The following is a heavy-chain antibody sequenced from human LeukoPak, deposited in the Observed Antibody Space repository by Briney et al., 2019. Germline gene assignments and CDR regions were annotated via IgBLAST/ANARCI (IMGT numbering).Heavy chain of an antibody. CDR3: ARVRYYDFWSGYERYFDY. V-gene: IGHV4-31*03. Sequence: SETLSLTCTVSGGSISSGGYYWSWIRQHPGKGLEWIGYIYYSGSTHYTPSLKNRVTISVATSKNQFSLRLSSVTAADTAVYYCARVRYYDFWSGYERYFDYWGQGTLVTVSS. D-gene: IGHD3-3*01. J-gene: IGHJ4*02. CDR1: GGSISSGGYY. CDR2: IYYSGST.